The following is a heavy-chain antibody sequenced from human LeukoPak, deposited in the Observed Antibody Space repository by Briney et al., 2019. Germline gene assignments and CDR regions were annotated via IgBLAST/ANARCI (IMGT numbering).Heavy chain of an antibody. CDR2: ISYDGSSK. D-gene: IGHD4-23*01. CDR1: GFTFSSYA. V-gene: IGHV3-30*04. Sequence: GGSLRLSCAASGFTFSSYAIHWVRQAPGKGLEWVAFISYDGSSKSYADSVKGRFTIPRDNSKNTLYLQMNSLRAEDTAVYYCARDWLTTVVTFDYWGQGTLVTVSS. J-gene: IGHJ4*02. CDR3: ARDWLTTVVTFDY.